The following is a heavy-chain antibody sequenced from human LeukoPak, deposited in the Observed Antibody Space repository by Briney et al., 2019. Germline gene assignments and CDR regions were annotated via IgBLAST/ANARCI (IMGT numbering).Heavy chain of an antibody. J-gene: IGHJ3*02. D-gene: IGHD1-7*01. CDR3: ATFTGATTDAFDI. CDR2: ISTSGSTI. V-gene: IGHV3-11*01. Sequence: GGSLRLSCAASGFTFSDYYMSWIRQAPGKGLEWVSYISTSGSTIYYADSVKGRFTISRDNAKNPLYLQMNSLRVEDTAVYYCATFTGATTDAFDIWGQGTMVTVSS. CDR1: GFTFSDYY.